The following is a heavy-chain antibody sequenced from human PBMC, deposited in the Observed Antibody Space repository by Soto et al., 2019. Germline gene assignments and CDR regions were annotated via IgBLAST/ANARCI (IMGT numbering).Heavy chain of an antibody. D-gene: IGHD3-10*01. Sequence: EVQLLESGGGLVQPGGSLRLSCAASGFTFNNYAMTWVRQAPGKGLEWVSAISGGGDTTSYADSVKGRFTVSRDGSKNTLYLQMGSLRAADTALYYCANGRGGSGSLTPRVDFWGQGTLVTVSS. CDR1: GFTFNNYA. CDR2: ISGGGDTT. J-gene: IGHJ4*02. CDR3: ANGRGGSGSLTPRVDF. V-gene: IGHV3-23*01.